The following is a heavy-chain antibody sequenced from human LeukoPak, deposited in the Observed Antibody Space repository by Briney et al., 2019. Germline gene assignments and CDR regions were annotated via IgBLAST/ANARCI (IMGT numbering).Heavy chain of an antibody. CDR1: GFTFSNYG. Sequence: PGGSLRLSCAASGFTFSNYGMHWVRQAPGKRLEWVTVIWSDGITKYYADSVKGRFTISRDNSKNVLYLQMNSLRAEDTAVYYCARQFYLRRNWNYAFDSWGQGTLVTVSS. J-gene: IGHJ4*02. CDR2: IWSDGITK. D-gene: IGHD1-7*01. V-gene: IGHV3-33*01. CDR3: ARQFYLRRNWNYAFDS.